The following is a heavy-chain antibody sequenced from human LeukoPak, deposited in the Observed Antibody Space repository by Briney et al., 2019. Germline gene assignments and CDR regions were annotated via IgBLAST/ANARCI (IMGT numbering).Heavy chain of an antibody. Sequence: PSETLSLTCTVSGGSISSYYWSWIRQPPGKGLEWIGYIYYSGITNYNPSLKSRVTISVDTSKNRFSLKLSSVTAADTAVYYCARERVDYYDDSGYSRNFDYWGQGTLVTVSS. D-gene: IGHD3-22*01. CDR2: IYYSGIT. CDR3: ARERVDYYDDSGYSRNFDY. V-gene: IGHV4-59*12. J-gene: IGHJ4*02. CDR1: GGSISSYY.